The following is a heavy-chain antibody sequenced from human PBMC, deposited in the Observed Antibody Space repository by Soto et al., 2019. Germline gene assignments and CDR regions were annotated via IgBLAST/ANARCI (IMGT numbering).Heavy chain of an antibody. CDR2: ISAYNGNT. Sequence: QVQLVQSGAEVKKPGAPEKVSCKASGYTFTSYGISWVRQAPGQGLEWMGWISAYNGNTKYAQKLQGRVTMTTDTPMSIAYMEVRNLRYDDAAVYYCERDPAAGRIDYWGRRNLVKVSA. J-gene: IGHJ4*01. CDR3: ERDPAAGRIDY. CDR1: GYTFTSYG. V-gene: IGHV1-18*01.